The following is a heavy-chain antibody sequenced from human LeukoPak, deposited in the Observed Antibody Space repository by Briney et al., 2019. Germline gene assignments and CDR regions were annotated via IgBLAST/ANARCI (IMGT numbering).Heavy chain of an antibody. D-gene: IGHD3-3*01. V-gene: IGHV3-15*01. J-gene: IGHJ4*02. Sequence: PGGSLRLSCAASGFTFSNAWMSWVRQAPGKGLEWVGHIKSKTDGGTTDYAAPVKGRFTISRDDPKNTLYLQMNSLKTEDTAVYYCTTDSGGPVPYYDFWSGYWNFDYWGQGTLVTVSS. CDR3: TTDSGGPVPYYDFWSGYWNFDY. CDR1: GFTFSNAW. CDR2: IKSKTDGGTT.